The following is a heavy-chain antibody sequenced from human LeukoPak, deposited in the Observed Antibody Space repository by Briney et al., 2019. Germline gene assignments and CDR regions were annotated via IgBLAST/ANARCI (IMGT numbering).Heavy chain of an antibody. V-gene: IGHV4-61*02. D-gene: IGHD6-13*01. CDR2: IYTSGST. CDR1: GGSISSGSYY. CDR3: ASGTRYSSSWALDY. J-gene: IGHJ4*02. Sequence: SETLSLTCTVSGGSISSGSYYWSWIRQPAGKGLEWIGRIYTSGSTNYNPSLKSRVTISVDTSKNQLSLKLSSVTAADTAVYYCASGTRYSSSWALDYWGQGTLVTVSS.